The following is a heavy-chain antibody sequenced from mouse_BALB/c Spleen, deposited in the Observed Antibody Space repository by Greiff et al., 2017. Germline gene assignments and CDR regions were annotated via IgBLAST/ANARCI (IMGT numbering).Heavy chain of an antibody. V-gene: IGHV2-9*02. D-gene: IGHD2-4*01. Sequence: VQGVESGPGLVAPSQSLSITCTVSGFSLTSYGVHWVRQPPGKGLEWLGVIWAGGSTNYNSALMSRLSISKDNSKSQVFLKMNSLQTDDTAMYYCARRRGTMITTGDYYAMDYWGQGTSVTVSS. J-gene: IGHJ4*01. CDR1: GFSLTSYG. CDR2: IWAGGST. CDR3: ARRRGTMITTGDYYAMDY.